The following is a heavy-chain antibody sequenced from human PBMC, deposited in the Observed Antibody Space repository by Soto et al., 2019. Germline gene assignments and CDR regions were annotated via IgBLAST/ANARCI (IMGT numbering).Heavy chain of an antibody. D-gene: IGHD6-19*01. J-gene: IGHJ4*02. CDR3: ARGGAPYSSGWYDY. Sequence: GSLRLSCAVYGGSFSGYYWSWIRQPPGKGLEWIGEINHRGRPNYNTSLKSRVTISVDTSKNQFSLKLCAVTAADTAVYYCARGGAPYSSGWYDYWGQGTLVTVSS. CDR2: INHRGRP. V-gene: IGHV4-34*01. CDR1: GGSFSGYY.